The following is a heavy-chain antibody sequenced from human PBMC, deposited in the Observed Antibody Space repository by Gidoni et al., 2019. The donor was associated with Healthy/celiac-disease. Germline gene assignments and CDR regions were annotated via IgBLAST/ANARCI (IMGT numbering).Heavy chain of an antibody. J-gene: IGHJ5*02. CDR3: AMGVVVRGGNWFDP. CDR1: GGTFSSYA. V-gene: IGHV1-69*01. D-gene: IGHD2-2*01. Sequence: QVQLVQSGAEVKKPGSSVKVSCKASGGTFSSYAISWVRQAPGQGLEWMGGIIPIFGTANYAQKVQCRVTITADESTSTADMELSSLRSEYTDVYYCAMGVVVRGGNWFDPWGQGTLVTVSS. CDR2: IIPIFGTA.